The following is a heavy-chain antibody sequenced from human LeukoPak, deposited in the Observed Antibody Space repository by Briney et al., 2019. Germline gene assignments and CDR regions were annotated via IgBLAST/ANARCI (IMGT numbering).Heavy chain of an antibody. CDR1: GFTFSSYS. J-gene: IGHJ5*02. Sequence: GGSLRLSCAASGFTFSSYSMNWVRQAPGKGLEWVSSISSSSSYIYYADSVKGRFTISRDNAKNSLYLQMNSLRAEDMAVYYCAREVRSGDRFDPWGQGTLVTVSS. D-gene: IGHD2-15*01. CDR2: ISSSSSYI. CDR3: AREVRSGDRFDP. V-gene: IGHV3-21*01.